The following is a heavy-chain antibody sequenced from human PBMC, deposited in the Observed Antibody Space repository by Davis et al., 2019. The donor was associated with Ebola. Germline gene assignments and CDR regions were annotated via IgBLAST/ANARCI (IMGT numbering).Heavy chain of an antibody. Sequence: ASVKVSCKVSGNTLTEVSMHWVRQTPGKGLEWMGGFDPEHGKTIYAQKFQGRVTMTEDTSSDTAYMELSSLRSEDTAVYFCARTSIVGTTTTASDIWGQGTLVTVSS. D-gene: IGHD1-26*01. V-gene: IGHV1-24*01. CDR1: GNTLTEVS. CDR3: ARTSIVGTTTTASDI. CDR2: FDPEHGKT. J-gene: IGHJ3*02.